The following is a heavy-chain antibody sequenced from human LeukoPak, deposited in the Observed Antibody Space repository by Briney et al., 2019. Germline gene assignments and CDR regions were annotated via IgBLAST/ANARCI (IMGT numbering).Heavy chain of an antibody. V-gene: IGHV4-59*01. Sequence: PSETLSLTCTVSGDSINDYYWSWIRQPPGKGLEWVGYISYDGSTNYSPSLKSRGTISADTSKNQFSLKLSSVTAADTAVYYCASRSSIWSGYQDTLYYFDSWGQGTLVTVSS. J-gene: IGHJ4*02. CDR1: GDSINDYY. D-gene: IGHD3-3*01. CDR2: ISYDGST. CDR3: ASRSSIWSGYQDTLYYFDS.